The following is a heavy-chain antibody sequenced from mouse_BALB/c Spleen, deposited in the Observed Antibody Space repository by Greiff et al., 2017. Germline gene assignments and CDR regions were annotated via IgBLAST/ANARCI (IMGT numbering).Heavy chain of an antibody. Sequence: EVMLVESGPGLVKPSQSLSLTCTVTGYSITSDYAWNWIRQFPGNKLEWMGYISYSGSTSYNPSLKSRISITRDTSKNQFFLQLNSVTTEDTATYYCARDYYGSSYGYWGQGTTLTVSS. CDR1: GYSITSDYA. D-gene: IGHD1-1*01. J-gene: IGHJ2*01. V-gene: IGHV3-2*02. CDR3: ARDYYGSSYGY. CDR2: ISYSGST.